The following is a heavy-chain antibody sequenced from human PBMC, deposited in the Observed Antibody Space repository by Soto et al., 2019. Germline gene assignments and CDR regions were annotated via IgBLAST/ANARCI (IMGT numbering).Heavy chain of an antibody. CDR2: VIPIFGTA. CDR3: AGGNHPHGAFDI. CDR1: GGTFSSYA. J-gene: IGHJ3*02. V-gene: IGHV1-69*13. D-gene: IGHD1-26*01. Sequence: SVKVSCKASGGTFSSYAISWVRQAPGQGLEWMGGVIPIFGTANYAQKFQGRVTITADESTSTAYMELSSLRSEDTAVYYCAGGNHPHGAFDIWGQGTMVTVSS.